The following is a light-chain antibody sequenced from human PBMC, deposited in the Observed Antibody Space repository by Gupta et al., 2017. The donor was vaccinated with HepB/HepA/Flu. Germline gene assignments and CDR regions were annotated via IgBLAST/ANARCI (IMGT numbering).Light chain of an antibody. Sequence: QSVLTQPPLVSGAPGQRVTIPCTGSSSNIGAGYDVHWYQQLPGTAPKLLIYGNSNRPSGVPDRFSGSKSGTSASLAITGLQAEDEADYYCQSYDSSLSGSVFGGGTKLTVL. CDR3: QSYDSSLSGSV. CDR2: GNS. V-gene: IGLV1-40*01. CDR1: SSNIGAGYD. J-gene: IGLJ3*02.